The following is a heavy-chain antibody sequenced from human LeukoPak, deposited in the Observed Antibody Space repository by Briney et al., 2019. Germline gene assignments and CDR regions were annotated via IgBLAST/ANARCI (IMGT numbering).Heavy chain of an antibody. CDR3: ARDPRVTYDSSGYYDY. Sequence: GGSLRLSCAASGFTFDDYGMSWFRQAPGKGLEWVSGINWNGGSTGYADSVKGRFTISRDNAKNSLYLQMNSLRAEDTALYYCARDPRVTYDSSGYYDYWGQGTLVTVSS. CDR2: INWNGGST. J-gene: IGHJ4*02. V-gene: IGHV3-20*04. D-gene: IGHD3-22*01. CDR1: GFTFDDYG.